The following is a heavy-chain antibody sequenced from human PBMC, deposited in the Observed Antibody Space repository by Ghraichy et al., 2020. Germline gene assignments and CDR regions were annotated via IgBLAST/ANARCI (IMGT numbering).Heavy chain of an antibody. J-gene: IGHJ6*02. CDR3: VRGYYYGMDV. Sequence: GGSLRLSCAASGFTFSTYWMHWVRQAPGKGLVWISRINSDVSTTNYADSVKGRFTISRDSAKSTLYLQMNSLRAGDTAVYYCVRGYYYGMDVWGQGTTVTDSS. CDR1: GFTFSTYW. CDR2: INSDVSTT. V-gene: IGHV3-74*01.